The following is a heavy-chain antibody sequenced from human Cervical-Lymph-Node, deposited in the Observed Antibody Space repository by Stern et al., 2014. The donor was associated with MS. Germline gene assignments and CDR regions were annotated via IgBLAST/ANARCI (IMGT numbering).Heavy chain of an antibody. J-gene: IGHJ4*02. CDR3: ARQDAVAGLDY. V-gene: IGHV1-69*01. Sequence: QMQLVQSWAEVKKPGSSVKVSCKSSGDPSKNDPISWVRQAPGPGLEWMGGIIPILVTPNYAQKFQGRVTITADGSTGTVYMEISSLRSEDTAVYYCARQDAVAGLDYWGQGTLVTVSS. CDR1: GDPSKNDP. CDR2: IIPILVTP. D-gene: IGHD6-19*01.